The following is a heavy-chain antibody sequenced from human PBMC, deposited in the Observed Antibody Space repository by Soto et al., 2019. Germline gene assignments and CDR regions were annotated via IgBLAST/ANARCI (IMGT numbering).Heavy chain of an antibody. CDR2: IYNSGNT. CDR1: GGSISSGGYD. J-gene: IGHJ4*02. V-gene: IGHV4-30-4*01. Sequence: QVQLQESGPGLVEPSQTLSLTCTVSGGSISSGGYDWSWIRQPPGKDLEWIGHIYNSGNTYSNPYLKSRVTISVDTSKNQFSLKLSSVTAADTAVYYCARGPSGDKVDYWGQGTLVTVSS. D-gene: IGHD1-26*01. CDR3: ARGPSGDKVDY.